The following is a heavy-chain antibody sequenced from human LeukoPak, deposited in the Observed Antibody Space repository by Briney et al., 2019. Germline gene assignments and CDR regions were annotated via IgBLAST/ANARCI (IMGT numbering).Heavy chain of an antibody. CDR2: IYSGGST. CDR3: ASGSSRGSGIADY. Sequence: PGGSLRLSCAASGFTVSSNYMSWVRQAPGKGLEWVSVIYSGGSTYYADSVKGRFTISRDNSKNTLYLQRSRLRAEDTAVYYCASGSSRGSGIADYWGQGTLVTVSS. J-gene: IGHJ4*02. V-gene: IGHV3-53*01. D-gene: IGHD3-10*01. CDR1: GFTVSSNY.